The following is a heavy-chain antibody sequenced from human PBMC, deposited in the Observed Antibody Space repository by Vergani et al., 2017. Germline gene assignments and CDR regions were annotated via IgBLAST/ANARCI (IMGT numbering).Heavy chain of an antibody. J-gene: IGHJ6*03. CDR3: ASLRTIFLRYYYMDV. Sequence: QVQLQQWGAGLLKPSETLSLTCAVYGGSFSGYYWSWIRQPPGKGLEWIGEINHSGSTNYNPSLKSRVTISVDTSKNQFSLKLSSVTAADTAVYYCASLRTIFLRYYYMDVWGKGTTVTVSS. V-gene: IGHV4-34*01. CDR1: GGSFSGYY. D-gene: IGHD3-3*01. CDR2: INHSGST.